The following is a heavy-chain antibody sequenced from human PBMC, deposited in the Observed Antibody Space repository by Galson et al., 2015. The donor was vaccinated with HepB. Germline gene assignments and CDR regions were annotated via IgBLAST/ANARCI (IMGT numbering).Heavy chain of an antibody. CDR3: ARASLTGFDY. Sequence: TLSLTCTVSGGSISSGSYYWSWIRQPAGKGLEWIGRIYTSGSTNYNPSLKSRVTISVDTSKNQFSLKLSSVTAADTAVYYCARASLTGFDYWGQGTLVTVSS. J-gene: IGHJ4*02. D-gene: IGHD3-9*01. CDR2: IYTSGST. V-gene: IGHV4-61*02. CDR1: GGSISSGSYY.